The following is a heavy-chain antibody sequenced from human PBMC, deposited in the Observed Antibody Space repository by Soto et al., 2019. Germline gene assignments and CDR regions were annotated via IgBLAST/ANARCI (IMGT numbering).Heavy chain of an antibody. J-gene: IGHJ6*02. Sequence: QVQLVESGGGVVQPGRSLRLSCAASGFTFSSYAMHWVRQAPGKGLEWVAVISYDGSNKYYADSVKGRFTISRDNTKNALYLQMYSRRAGDTAVYYWAVLEWERCTRMDVWGQGTTVTVSS. CDR2: ISYDGSNK. D-gene: IGHD3-3*01. CDR3: AVLEWERCTRMDV. V-gene: IGHV3-30-3*01. CDR1: GFTFSSYA.